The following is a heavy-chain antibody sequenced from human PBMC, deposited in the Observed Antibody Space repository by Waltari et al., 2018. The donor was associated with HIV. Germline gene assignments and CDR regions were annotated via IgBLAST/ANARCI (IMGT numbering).Heavy chain of an antibody. CDR3: AKSDTAGTSVAPYYFDY. V-gene: IGHV3-23*01. J-gene: IGHJ4*02. CDR1: GFSFNTYA. Sequence: EDQLLESGGDLVQPGGSLRLSCAASGFSFNTYAMTWVRQARGKGLEWVSSISGSGESTYYTDSVKGRFTVSRDNSQNTLFLQMNDLKGEDTAIYYCAKSDTAGTSVAPYYFDYWGQGTLVTVSS. D-gene: IGHD6-19*01. CDR2: ISGSGEST.